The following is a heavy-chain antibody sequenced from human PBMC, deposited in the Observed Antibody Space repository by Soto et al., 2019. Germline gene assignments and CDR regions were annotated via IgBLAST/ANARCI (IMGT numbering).Heavy chain of an antibody. V-gene: IGHV1-18*01. CDR2: ISAYNGKT. D-gene: IGHD3-16*01. CDR1: GDTFTSYG. Sequence: ASVKVSCKASGDTFTSYGISWVRQAPGQGLEWRGWISAYNGKTNYAQKRQGKVTRTTGTSTSTTYMKQRSLGSDLTSVYYCSRIRGGDYWHHGTLATVSS. J-gene: IGHJ4*01. CDR3: SRIRGGDY.